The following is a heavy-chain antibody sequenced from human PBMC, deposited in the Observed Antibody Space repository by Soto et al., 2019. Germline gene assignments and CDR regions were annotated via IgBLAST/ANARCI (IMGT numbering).Heavy chain of an antibody. CDR1: GGSISSGDSY. CDR3: ARASPVVTDV. D-gene: IGHD5-18*01. J-gene: IGHJ6*02. CDR2: IYYSGST. V-gene: IGHV4-30-4*01. Sequence: QVQLQESGPGLVKPSHTLSLTCTVSGGSISSGDSYWSCIRQPPGKGLEWIGYIYYSGSTCYNPSLKGRVTISVDTSKNQFSLKLSSVTAADTAVYYCARASPVVTDVWGQGTTVTVSS.